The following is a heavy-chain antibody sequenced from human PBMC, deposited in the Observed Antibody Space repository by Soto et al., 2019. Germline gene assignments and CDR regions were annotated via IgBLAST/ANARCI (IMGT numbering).Heavy chain of an antibody. D-gene: IGHD1-1*01. CDR3: ARDRTVQLERRGAPDY. J-gene: IGHJ4*02. CDR2: IDAGNGNT. V-gene: IGHV1-3*01. Sequence: QVQLVQSGAEVKKPGASVKVSCKASGYIFTNYALHWVRQAPGQSLEWMGWIDAGNGNTEYSQKFQGRVTISRDTYASTAYMELSSLRSEDTAVFYCARDRTVQLERRGAPDYWGQGTLVTVSS. CDR1: GYIFTNYA.